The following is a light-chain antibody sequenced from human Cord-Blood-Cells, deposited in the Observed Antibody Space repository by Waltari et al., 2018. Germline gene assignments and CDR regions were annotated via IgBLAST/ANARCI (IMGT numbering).Light chain of an antibody. CDR2: EGS. CDR3: CSYAGSSTFVV. CDR1: SSDVGSYNL. Sequence: QSALTQPASVSGSPGQSITISCTGTSSDVGSYNLVSWYPQHPGKAPKHMIYEGSKRPSGVSNRFSGSKSGNTASLTISGLQAEDEADYYCCSYAGSSTFVVFGGGTKLTVL. V-gene: IGLV2-23*03. J-gene: IGLJ2*01.